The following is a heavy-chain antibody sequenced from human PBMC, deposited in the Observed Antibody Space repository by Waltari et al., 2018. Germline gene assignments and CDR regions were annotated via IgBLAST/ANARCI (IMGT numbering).Heavy chain of an antibody. V-gene: IGHV4-4*07. CDR2: IYTSGST. D-gene: IGHD6-6*01. Sequence: QVQLQESGPGLVTPSETLSLTCTVSGGSISSYYWSWIRQPPGKGLEWIGRIYTSGSTNYNPSLKSRVTMSVDTSKNQFSLKLSSVTAADTAVYYCAREMAARGRYYYYMDVWGKGTTVTVSS. J-gene: IGHJ6*03. CDR3: AREMAARGRYYYYMDV. CDR1: GGSISSYY.